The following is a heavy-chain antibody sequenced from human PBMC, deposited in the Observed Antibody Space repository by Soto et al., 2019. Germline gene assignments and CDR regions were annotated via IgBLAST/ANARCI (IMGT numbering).Heavy chain of an antibody. Sequence: PSETLSLTCTVSGGSISSSSYYWGWIRQPPGKGLEWIGSIYYSGSTYYNPSLKSRVTISVDTSKNQFSLKLSSVTAADTAVYYCARQVPDGMITFGGVIVYFDYWGQGTLVTVSS. CDR2: IYYSGST. CDR3: ARQVPDGMITFGGVIVYFDY. CDR1: GGSISSSSYY. J-gene: IGHJ4*02. V-gene: IGHV4-39*01. D-gene: IGHD3-16*02.